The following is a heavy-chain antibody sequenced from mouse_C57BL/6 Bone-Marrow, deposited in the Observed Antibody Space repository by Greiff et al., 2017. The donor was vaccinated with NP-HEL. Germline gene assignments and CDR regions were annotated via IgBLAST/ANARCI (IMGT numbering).Heavy chain of an antibody. V-gene: IGHV6-6*01. D-gene: IGHD1-2*01. CDR1: GFTFSDAW. CDR2: IRNKANNHAT. Sequence: EVKLEESGGGLVQPGGSMKLSCAASGFTFSDAWMDWVRQAPEQGLEWVAEIRNKANNHATYYAESVKGRFTISRDDSKSSVYLQMNSLRAEDTGIYYCTVTTAYYFDYWGQGTTLTVSA. J-gene: IGHJ2*01. CDR3: TVTTAYYFDY.